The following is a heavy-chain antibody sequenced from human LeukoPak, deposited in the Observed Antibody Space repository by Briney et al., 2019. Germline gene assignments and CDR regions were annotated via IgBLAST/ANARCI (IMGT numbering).Heavy chain of an antibody. D-gene: IGHD2-21*02. J-gene: IGHJ4*02. CDR1: GFTFSSYG. CDR3: AKNVAYCGGDCYYFDY. V-gene: IGHV3-30*18. Sequence: RGRSLRLSCAASGFTFSSYGMHWVRQAPGKRLEWVAVMAYDGSNKYYADSVKGRFTISRDNSKNTLYLQMNSLRAEDTAVYYCAKNVAYCGGDCYYFDYWGQGSLVIVSS. CDR2: MAYDGSNK.